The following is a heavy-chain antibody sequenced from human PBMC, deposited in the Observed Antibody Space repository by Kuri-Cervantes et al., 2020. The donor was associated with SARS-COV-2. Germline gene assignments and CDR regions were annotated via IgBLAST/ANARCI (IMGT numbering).Heavy chain of an antibody. CDR2: INHSGST. CDR3: ARVGRFLEWLLSVGGYYYYMDV. J-gene: IGHJ6*03. D-gene: IGHD3-3*01. Sequence: ETLSLTCAVYGGSFSGYYWSWIRQPPGKGLEWIGEINHSGSTNYNPSLKSRVTISVDTSKNQFSLKLSSVTAADTAVYYCARVGRFLEWLLSVGGYYYYMDVWGKGTTVTVSS. V-gene: IGHV4-34*01. CDR1: GGSFSGYY.